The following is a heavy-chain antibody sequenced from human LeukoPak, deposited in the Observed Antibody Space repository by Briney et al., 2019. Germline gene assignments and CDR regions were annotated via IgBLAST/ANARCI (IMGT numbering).Heavy chain of an antibody. CDR3: AKGPYYYDSSGYDY. V-gene: IGHV3-23*01. J-gene: IGHJ4*02. D-gene: IGHD3-22*01. Sequence: PGGSLRLSCAASGFTFSSFAMSWVRQAPGEGLEWVSAISGSGGSTYYADSVKGRFTISRDNSRNTLYLQMNSLRAEDTAVYYCAKGPYYYDSSGYDYWGQGTLVTVSS. CDR1: GFTFSSFA. CDR2: ISGSGGST.